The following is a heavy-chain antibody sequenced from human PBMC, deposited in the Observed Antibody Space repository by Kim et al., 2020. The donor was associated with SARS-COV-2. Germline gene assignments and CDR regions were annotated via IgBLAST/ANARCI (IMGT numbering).Heavy chain of an antibody. Sequence: GGSLRLSCAASGFTFSSYWMSWVRQAPGKGLEWVANIKQDGSEKYYVDSVKGRFTISRDNAKNSLYLQMNSLRAEDTAVYYCARVDGGSYWGYYYYGMDVWGQGTTVTVS. CDR1: GFTFSSYW. CDR2: IKQDGSEK. V-gene: IGHV3-7*01. D-gene: IGHD1-26*01. CDR3: ARVDGGSYWGYYYYGMDV. J-gene: IGHJ6*02.